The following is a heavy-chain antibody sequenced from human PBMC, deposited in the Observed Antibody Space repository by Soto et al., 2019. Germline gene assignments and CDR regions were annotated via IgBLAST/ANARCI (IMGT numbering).Heavy chain of an antibody. Sequence: ASVKVSCKASGYTFTTYDINWVRQATGQGLKWMGWMNPNSGDTGYAEKFQGRVTMTRNTAINTAYMELSSLRSEDTAVYYCVRRHVSATGIDWFDPWGQGTLVTVSS. D-gene: IGHD6-13*01. CDR2: MNPNSGDT. CDR1: GYTFTTYD. CDR3: VRRHVSATGIDWFDP. J-gene: IGHJ5*02. V-gene: IGHV1-8*01.